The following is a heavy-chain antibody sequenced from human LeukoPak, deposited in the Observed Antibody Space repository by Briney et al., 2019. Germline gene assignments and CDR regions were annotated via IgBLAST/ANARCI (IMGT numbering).Heavy chain of an antibody. CDR2: IFHSGIT. D-gene: IGHD1-26*01. V-gene: IGHV4-59*08. CDR1: DDSLTTYY. CDR3: ASLSGGVGARRLGY. J-gene: IGHJ4*02. Sequence: SETLSLTCTVSDDSLTTYYWNWIRQPPGKGLEWIGWIFHSGITNYNPSFKSRVTISLDASRNQFSLKLSSVTAADTAVYFCASLSGGVGARRLGYWGQGALVTVFS.